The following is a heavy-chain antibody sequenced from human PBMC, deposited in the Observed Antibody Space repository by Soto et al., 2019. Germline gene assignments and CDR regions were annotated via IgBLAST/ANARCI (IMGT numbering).Heavy chain of an antibody. CDR3: ARGDYYDTSGPFSDAFDI. D-gene: IGHD3-22*01. CDR2: ISYDGSNK. Sequence: PGGSLRLSCAASGFNFSSYGMHWVRQAPGKGLEWVAVISYDGSNKYYADSVKGRFTISRDNAKNSLHLQMNSLRAEDTAVYYCARGDYYDTSGPFSDAFDIWGQGTMVTVSS. V-gene: IGHV3-30*03. J-gene: IGHJ3*02. CDR1: GFNFSSYG.